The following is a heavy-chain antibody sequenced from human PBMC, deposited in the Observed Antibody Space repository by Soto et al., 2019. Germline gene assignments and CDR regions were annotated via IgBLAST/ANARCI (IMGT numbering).Heavy chain of an antibody. J-gene: IGHJ5*02. CDR3: VRDVIAPPNYFAP. D-gene: IGHD4-4*01. Sequence: SETLSLTCTVSGGSIDSGDYYWSWIRQPPGKGLEWIGYVYYSGTTNYNPFLQCRVTLSLDKSKNQFSLKMNSVTASDTAVYYCVRDVIAPPNYFAPWGQGTLVTVSA. V-gene: IGHV4-61*08. CDR1: GGSIDSGDYY. CDR2: VYYSGTT.